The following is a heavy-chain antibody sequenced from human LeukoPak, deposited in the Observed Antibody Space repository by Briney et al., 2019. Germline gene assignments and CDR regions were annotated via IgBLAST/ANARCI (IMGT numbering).Heavy chain of an antibody. Sequence: GASVKVSCKASGYTFTSYGLSWVRQAPGQGLEWMGWLSTYNGNTDYAQKFQGRVTMTTDTSTSTAYMELRSLRSDDTAVYYCARDRTSPSDPIVHDYWGQGTLVTVSS. D-gene: IGHD3-22*01. CDR3: ARDRTSPSDPIVHDY. V-gene: IGHV1-18*01. CDR1: GYTFTSYG. CDR2: LSTYNGNT. J-gene: IGHJ4*02.